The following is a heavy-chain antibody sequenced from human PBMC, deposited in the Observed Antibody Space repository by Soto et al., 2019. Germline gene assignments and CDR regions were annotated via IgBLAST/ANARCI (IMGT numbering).Heavy chain of an antibody. CDR1: GGSFSGYY. V-gene: IGHV4-34*01. J-gene: IGHJ6*02. D-gene: IGHD6-19*01. Sequence: SETLSLTCAVYGGSFSGYYWSWIRQPPGKGLEWIGEINHSGSTNYNPSLKSRVTISVDKSKNQFSLKLSSVTAADTAVYYCARESIAVAYYYYYGMDVWGQGTTVTVSS. CDR3: ARESIAVAYYYYYGMDV. CDR2: INHSGST.